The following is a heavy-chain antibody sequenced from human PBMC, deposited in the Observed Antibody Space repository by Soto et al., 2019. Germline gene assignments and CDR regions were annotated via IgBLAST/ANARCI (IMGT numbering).Heavy chain of an antibody. V-gene: IGHV3-7*05. Sequence: GGSLRLSCAASGFTFSSYWMSWVRQAPGKGLEWVANIKQDGSEKYYVDSVKGRFTISRDNAKNSLYLQMNSLRAEDTAVYYCARVGLLWFGEFTYYFDYWGQGTLVTVSS. CDR2: IKQDGSEK. CDR1: GFTFSSYW. J-gene: IGHJ4*02. D-gene: IGHD3-10*01. CDR3: ARVGLLWFGEFTYYFDY.